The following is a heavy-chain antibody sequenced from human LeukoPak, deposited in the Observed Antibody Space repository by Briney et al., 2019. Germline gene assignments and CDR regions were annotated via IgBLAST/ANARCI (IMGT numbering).Heavy chain of an antibody. J-gene: IGHJ4*02. Sequence: PGGSLRLSCAASGFVFSDYWMSWVRQAPGKGLEWVANIKQDGSQKFYLDSVKGRFTISRDNAKNSLYLQMTSLRAEDTAVYYCARDDLYCGGDCSPFDYXXQGTPVTVSS. D-gene: IGHD2-21*01. CDR1: GFVFSDYW. CDR3: ARDDLYCGGDCSPFDY. CDR2: IKQDGSQK. V-gene: IGHV3-7*01.